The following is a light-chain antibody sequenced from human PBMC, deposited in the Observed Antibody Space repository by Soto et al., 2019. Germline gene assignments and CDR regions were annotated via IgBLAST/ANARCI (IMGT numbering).Light chain of an antibody. J-gene: IGKJ2*01. CDR2: ATS. CDR1: QSIGHF. CDR3: QQDYDIPHT. V-gene: IGKV1-39*01. Sequence: DIQVTQSPSSLSTSIGDKVTITCRASQSIGHFLNWYQQKPGKAPNLIIYATSTLRSGVPSRFTGSGSGTDFTLTITNLQPQDFADYFCQQDYDIPHTFDQGTSLEI.